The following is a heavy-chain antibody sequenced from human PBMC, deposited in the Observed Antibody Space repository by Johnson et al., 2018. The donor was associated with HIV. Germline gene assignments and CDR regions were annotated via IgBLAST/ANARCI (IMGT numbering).Heavy chain of an antibody. CDR3: ARHGLPFVSYAFDI. J-gene: IGHJ3*02. V-gene: IGHV3-7*05. CDR1: GFTFSSYG. CDR2: IKQDGREK. Sequence: VQLVESGGGVVPPGGSLRLSCAASGFTFSSYGMHWVRQAPGKGLEWVANIKQDGREKYYVDSVKGRFTISRDNAKNSLYIQMKSLRDEDTALYYCARHGLPFVSYAFDIWGQGTMVTVSS. D-gene: IGHD3-10*01.